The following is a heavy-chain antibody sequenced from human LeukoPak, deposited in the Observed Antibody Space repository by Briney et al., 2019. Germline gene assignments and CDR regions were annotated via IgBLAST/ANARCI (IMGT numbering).Heavy chain of an antibody. Sequence: PGGSLRLSCAASGFTVSSNYMSWVRLAPGKGLEWVSVIYSGGSTDYADSVKGRFTISRDNSKNTLYLQMNSLRPEDTAVYYCARRDYGDYNWFDPWGQGTLVTVSS. J-gene: IGHJ5*02. CDR2: IYSGGST. V-gene: IGHV3-53*01. CDR1: GFTVSSNY. D-gene: IGHD4-17*01. CDR3: ARRDYGDYNWFDP.